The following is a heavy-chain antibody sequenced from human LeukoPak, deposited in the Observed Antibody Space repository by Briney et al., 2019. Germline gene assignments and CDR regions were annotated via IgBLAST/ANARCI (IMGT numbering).Heavy chain of an antibody. D-gene: IGHD3-3*01. V-gene: IGHV3-64*05. Sequence: PGGPLRLSCSASGFTFSTYAMHWVRQAPGKGLEYVSGISGDGARAFYADSVKGRFTISRDNSKNTLYVQMTSLRAEDTAVYYSVYQVQGVVKWGQGTLVTVSS. CDR3: VYQVQGVVK. J-gene: IGHJ4*02. CDR2: ISGDGARA. CDR1: GFTFSTYA.